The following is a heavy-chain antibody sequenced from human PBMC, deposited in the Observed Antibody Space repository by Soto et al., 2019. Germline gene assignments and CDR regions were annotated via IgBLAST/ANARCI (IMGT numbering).Heavy chain of an antibody. CDR2: IWYDGSNK. CDR1: GFTFSSYG. J-gene: IGHJ4*02. CDR3: ARDLSLYYGSGSYYDRFDY. V-gene: IGHV3-33*01. D-gene: IGHD3-10*01. Sequence: QVQLVESGGGVVQPGRSLRLSCAASGFTFSSYGMHWVRQAPGKGLEWVAVIWYDGSNKYYADSVKGRFTISRDNSKNALYLQMNRLSAEDTAVYYCARDLSLYYGSGSYYDRFDYWGQGTLVTVSS.